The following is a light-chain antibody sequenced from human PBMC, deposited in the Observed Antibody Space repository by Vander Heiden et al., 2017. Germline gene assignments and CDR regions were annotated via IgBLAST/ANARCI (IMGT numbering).Light chain of an antibody. CDR3: QQDDNLPLT. V-gene: IGKV3D-7*01. CDR1: QSVSSSY. Sequence: EIVMTQSPATLSLSPGERATLSCRASQSVSSSYLAWYQQKPGQAPRLLIYGASTRATGIPARFSGSGSGTDFTLTISSLQPEDFAVYYCQQDDNLPLTFGQGTKVEIK. J-gene: IGKJ1*01. CDR2: GAS.